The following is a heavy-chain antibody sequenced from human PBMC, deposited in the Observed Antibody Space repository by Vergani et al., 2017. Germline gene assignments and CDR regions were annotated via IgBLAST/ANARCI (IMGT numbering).Heavy chain of an antibody. J-gene: IGHJ1*01. Sequence: EVQLLESGGGLGQPGGSLRLSCVVSGFTFNMYAMSWVRQAPGKGLEWVSSISGSGGSTYYANSVKGRFTISRDNSKNTLYLQMNSLRAEDTAVYYCARSSGYFQHWGQGTLVTVSS. CDR1: GFTFNMYA. CDR3: ARSSGYFQH. D-gene: IGHD3-22*01. CDR2: ISGSGGST. V-gene: IGHV3-23*01.